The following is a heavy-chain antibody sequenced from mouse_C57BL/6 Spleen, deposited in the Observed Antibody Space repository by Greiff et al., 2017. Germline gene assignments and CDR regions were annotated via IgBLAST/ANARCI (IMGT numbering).Heavy chain of an antibody. CDR3: ASYAMDY. Sequence: VQLQQPGAELVRPGTSVKLSCKASGYTFTSYWMHWVKPRPGQGLEWIGVIDPSDSYTNYNQKFKGKATLTVDTSSSTAYMQLSSLTSEDSAVYYCASYAMDYWGQGTSVTVSS. V-gene: IGHV1-59*01. CDR1: GYTFTSYW. CDR2: IDPSDSYT. J-gene: IGHJ4*01.